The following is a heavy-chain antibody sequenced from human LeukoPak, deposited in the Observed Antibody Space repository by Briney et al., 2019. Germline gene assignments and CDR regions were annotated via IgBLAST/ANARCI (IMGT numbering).Heavy chain of an antibody. J-gene: IGHJ6*02. D-gene: IGHD3-3*01. CDR2: FDPEDGET. CDR1: GYTLTELS. V-gene: IGHV1-24*01. CDR3: ATDSRITIFGVVNIYYYGMDV. Sequence: ASVKVSCKVSGYTLTELSMHWVRQAPGKGLEWMGGFDPEDGETIYAQKFQGRVTMTEDTSTDTAYMELSSLRSEDTAVYYCATDSRITIFGVVNIYYYGMDVWGQGTTVTVSS.